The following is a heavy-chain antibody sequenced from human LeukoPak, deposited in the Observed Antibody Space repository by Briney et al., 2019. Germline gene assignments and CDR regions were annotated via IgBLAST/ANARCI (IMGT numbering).Heavy chain of an antibody. V-gene: IGHV4-61*02. Sequence: SETLSLTCTVSGGSISSGSYYWSWIRQPAGKGLEWIGRIYTSGSTNYNPSLKSRVTISVDTSKNQFSLKLSSVTAADTAVYYCARDWMGQWLGGFDYWGQGTLVTVSS. CDR1: GGSISSGSYY. J-gene: IGHJ4*02. D-gene: IGHD6-19*01. CDR3: ARDWMGQWLGGFDY. CDR2: IYTSGST.